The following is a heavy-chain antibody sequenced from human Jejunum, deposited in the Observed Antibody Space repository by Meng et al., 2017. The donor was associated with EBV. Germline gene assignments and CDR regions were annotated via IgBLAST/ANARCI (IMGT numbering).Heavy chain of an antibody. D-gene: IGHD2-21*02. J-gene: IGHJ4*02. Sequence: VGLQGSAPGLVKPSGPLSLPCTVSGDSIDSRNWWSWVRQSPERGLEWIGEIYYGGSTNYNPSLKSRVTILVDRSENHFSLHLSSVTAADTAVYYCVRGGDYCLVYWGQGTLVTVSS. CDR2: IYYGGST. V-gene: IGHV4-4*02. CDR1: GDSIDSRNW. CDR3: VRGGDYCLVY.